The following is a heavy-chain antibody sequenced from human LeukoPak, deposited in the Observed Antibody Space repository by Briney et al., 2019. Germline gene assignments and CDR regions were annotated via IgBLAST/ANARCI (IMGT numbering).Heavy chain of an antibody. Sequence: GGSLRLSCAASGFTFSSYWMSWLRQAPGKGLEWVANIKQDGSEKYYVDSVKGRFTISRDNAKNSLYLQMNSLRAEDTAVYYCASSSGYYYIDYWGQGTLVTVSS. J-gene: IGHJ4*02. CDR3: ASSSGYYYIDY. V-gene: IGHV3-7*01. D-gene: IGHD3-22*01. CDR2: IKQDGSEK. CDR1: GFTFSSYW.